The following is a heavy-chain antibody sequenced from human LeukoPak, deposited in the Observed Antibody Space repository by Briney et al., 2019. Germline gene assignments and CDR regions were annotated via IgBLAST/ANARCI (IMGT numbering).Heavy chain of an antibody. J-gene: IGHJ5*02. CDR1: GGTFTSYY. CDR3: ARGIVVVPAAPLELRSSWFDP. Sequence: ASVKVSCKASGGTFTSYYMHWVRQAPGQGLEWMGIINPSGGSTSYAQKFQGRVTMTRDTSTSTVYMELSSLRSEDTAVYYCARGIVVVPAAPLELRSSWFDPWGQGTLVTVSS. V-gene: IGHV1-46*01. D-gene: IGHD2-2*01. CDR2: INPSGGST.